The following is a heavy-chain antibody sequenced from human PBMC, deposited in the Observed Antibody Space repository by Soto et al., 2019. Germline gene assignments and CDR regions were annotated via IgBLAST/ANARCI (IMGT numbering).Heavy chain of an antibody. V-gene: IGHV4-34*01. CDR3: ARGGSSSPSWALRY. J-gene: IGHJ4*02. Sequence: QVQLQQWGAGLLKPSETLSLACAVYGGSFSGYYWTWIRQPPGKGLEWIGETNHSGSTNYNPSLKSRVTISVDTSKNQFSLRLTSVTAADTAVYYCARGGSSSPSWALRYWGQGTLVTVSS. D-gene: IGHD6-6*01. CDR2: TNHSGST. CDR1: GGSFSGYY.